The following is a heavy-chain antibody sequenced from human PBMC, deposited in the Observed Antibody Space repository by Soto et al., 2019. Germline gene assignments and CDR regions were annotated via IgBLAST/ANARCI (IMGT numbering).Heavy chain of an antibody. CDR1: GGTFSSYA. D-gene: IGHD2-21*02. CDR2: IIPIFGTA. V-gene: IGHV1-69*01. CDR3: ARDLSGCGGDCYSHRNYGMDV. J-gene: IGHJ6*02. Sequence: QVQLVQSGAEVKKPGSSVKVSCKASGGTFSSYAISWVRQAPGQGLEWLGGIIPIFGTANYAQKFQGRVTITADESTSTGSMELSSLRSEDTAVYYCARDLSGCGGDCYSHRNYGMDVWGQGTTVTVSS.